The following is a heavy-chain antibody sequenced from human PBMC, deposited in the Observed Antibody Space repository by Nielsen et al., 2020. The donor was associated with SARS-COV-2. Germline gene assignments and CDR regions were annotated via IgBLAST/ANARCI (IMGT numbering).Heavy chain of an antibody. CDR2: LSNTGDTT. Sequence: GGSLRLSCAASGFIFSSYAMSWVRQAPGKGLECVSGLSNTGDTTYYADSVKGRFTVSRDNSENTLSLEMFSLRAEDAAVYYCARESVTGTDAFDIWGQGTVVTVSS. CDR1: GFIFSSYA. J-gene: IGHJ3*02. CDR3: ARESVTGTDAFDI. V-gene: IGHV3-23*01. D-gene: IGHD6-19*01.